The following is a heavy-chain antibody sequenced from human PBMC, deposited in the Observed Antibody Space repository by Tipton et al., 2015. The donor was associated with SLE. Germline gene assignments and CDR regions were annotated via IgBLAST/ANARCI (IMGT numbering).Heavy chain of an antibody. D-gene: IGHD2-21*01. V-gene: IGHV4-4*07. CDR2: IYTGGRT. CDR3: ARDWGGEALDF. Sequence: TLSLTCTVSGGSILGYYWSWIRQPAGKGPEWIGRIYTGGRTIHNPSLNSRVTMSLDTSKSQFSLKLTSVTAADTAVYYCARDWGGEALDFWGQGTLVTVSS. J-gene: IGHJ4*02. CDR1: GGSILGYY.